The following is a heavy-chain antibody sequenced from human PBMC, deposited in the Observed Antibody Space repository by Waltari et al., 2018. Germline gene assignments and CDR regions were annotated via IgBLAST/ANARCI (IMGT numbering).Heavy chain of an antibody. CDR1: DFTFGSYA. CDR3: AKPDCTTTNCYTCTD. Sequence: QVQLVESGGGVVQPGRSLRRSCAASDFTFGSYALHWVRQAPGKGLEWVAIISYDGTTTYYADSVKGRFTLSRDNSKNTLYLQMNSLVFEDTAIYYCAKPDCTTTNCYTCTDWGQGALVTVSS. D-gene: IGHD2-2*02. CDR2: ISYDGTTT. V-gene: IGHV3-30-3*02. J-gene: IGHJ4*02.